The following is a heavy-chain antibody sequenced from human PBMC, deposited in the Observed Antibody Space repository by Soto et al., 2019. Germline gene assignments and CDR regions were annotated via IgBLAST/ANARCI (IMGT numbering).Heavy chain of an antibody. V-gene: IGHV3-33*01. CDR1: GLRFSGNG. D-gene: IGHD2-8*01. Sequence: QVQLVESGGGVVQPGKSLRVSCAVSGLRFSGNGFHWVRQAPGRGLEWVALIWYDGSNKYYADSVKGRFTVSRDDSKNTLYLQMNSLRADDTAVYYCARDRGSTNYHLDYWGQGTLVSVSS. CDR2: IWYDGSNK. J-gene: IGHJ4*02. CDR3: ARDRGSTNYHLDY.